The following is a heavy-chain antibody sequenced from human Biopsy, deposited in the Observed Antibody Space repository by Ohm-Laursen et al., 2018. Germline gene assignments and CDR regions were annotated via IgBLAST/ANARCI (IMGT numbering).Heavy chain of an antibody. CDR2: IFYRGST. D-gene: IGHD3-22*01. Sequence: GTLSRTCTVSGGSISNNNYYWGWIRQPPGKGLEWIGSIFYRGSTNYKPSLKSRLNISVDKSKNQFSLKLNSVTAADTAVYYCARDYDTSGYYYVSWGQGTLVTVSS. V-gene: IGHV4-39*01. CDR3: ARDYDTSGYYYVS. J-gene: IGHJ5*02. CDR1: GGSISNNNYY.